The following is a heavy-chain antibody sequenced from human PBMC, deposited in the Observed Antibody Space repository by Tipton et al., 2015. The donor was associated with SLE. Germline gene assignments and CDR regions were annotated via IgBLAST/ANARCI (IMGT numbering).Heavy chain of an antibody. V-gene: IGHV4-61*02. D-gene: IGHD4-23*01. Sequence: TLSLTCSVSGGSITRGSYYWSWIRQPAGKGLEWIGGSTNYNPSLQSRVTISLDTSKNQFSLKLLSVTAADTAVYYCARVAVVTPRHAIDIWGQGTVVTVSS. CDR2: GST. CDR1: GGSITRGSYY. CDR3: ARVAVVTPRHAIDI. J-gene: IGHJ3*02.